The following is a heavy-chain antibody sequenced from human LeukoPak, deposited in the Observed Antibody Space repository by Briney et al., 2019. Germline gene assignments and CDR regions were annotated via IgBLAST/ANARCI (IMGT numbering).Heavy chain of an antibody. V-gene: IGHV3-23*01. D-gene: IGHD5-24*01. CDR3: AKDLHYNDGRWEFDP. Sequence: SGGSLRLSCTASGFIISTFAMAWARQAPGKGLEWVAGILGSGTTYYSDSVKGRFTISKDNSKKVVYLQMNSLRVEDTAIYYCAKDLHYNDGRWEFDPWGQGTLVTVSS. CDR2: ILGSGTT. J-gene: IGHJ5*02. CDR1: GFIISTFA.